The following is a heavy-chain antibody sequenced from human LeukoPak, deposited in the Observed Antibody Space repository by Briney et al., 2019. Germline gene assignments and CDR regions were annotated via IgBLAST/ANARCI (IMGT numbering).Heavy chain of an antibody. J-gene: IGHJ4*02. CDR3: ARDPARSVGGYYQYYFDY. V-gene: IGHV3-30-3*01. CDR2: ISYDGSNK. Sequence: GRSLRLSCAASGYTFSSYAMHWARQAPGKGLEWVAVISYDGSNKYYADSVKGRFTISRDNSKNTLYLQMNSLRAEDTAVYYCARDPARSVGGYYQYYFDYWGQGTLVTVSS. D-gene: IGHD3-22*01. CDR1: GYTFSSYA.